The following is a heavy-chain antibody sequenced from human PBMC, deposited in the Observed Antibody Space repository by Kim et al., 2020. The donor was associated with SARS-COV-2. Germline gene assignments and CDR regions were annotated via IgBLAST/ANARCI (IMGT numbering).Heavy chain of an antibody. Sequence: GGSLRLSCAASGFTFTSFAMNWVRQAPGKGLEWVSTVSGTGGSTYYGDPVKGRFTISRDNSKNTVYLQMNSLSAEDTAVYYCAKGLNYYDYSGYNYWGQGTLVSVSS. CDR2: VSGTGGST. D-gene: IGHD3-22*01. J-gene: IGHJ4*02. CDR1: GFTFTSFA. V-gene: IGHV3-23*01. CDR3: AKGLNYYDYSGYNY.